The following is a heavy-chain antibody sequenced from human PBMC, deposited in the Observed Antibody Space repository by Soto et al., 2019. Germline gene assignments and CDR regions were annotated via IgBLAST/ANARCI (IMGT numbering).Heavy chain of an antibody. CDR1: GGTFSSYA. CDR3: AREMDIVVVQAARVRDSSAFEI. D-gene: IGHD2-2*03. J-gene: IGHJ3*02. CDR2: IIPIFGTA. Sequence: QVQLVQSGAEVKKPGSSVKVSCKASGGTFSSYAISWVRQAPGQGLEWMGGIIPIFGTANYAQQFQGRVTITADESTSTAYMELSSLRSEDAAVYYCAREMDIVVVQAARVRDSSAFEIWGQGTMVTVSS. V-gene: IGHV1-69*01.